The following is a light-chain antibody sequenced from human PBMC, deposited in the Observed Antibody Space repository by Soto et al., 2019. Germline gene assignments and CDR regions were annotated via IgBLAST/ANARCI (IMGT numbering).Light chain of an antibody. V-gene: IGLV2-23*01. CDR2: EGS. Sequence: QSALTQPASVSGSPGQSITISCTGTSSDVGSYNLVSWYQQHPGKAPKLMIYEGSKRPSGVSNRFSGSKSGNTASLTIYGLQAEDEADYNCCSYAGSSTYVVFGGGTKLTVL. J-gene: IGLJ2*01. CDR1: SSDVGSYNL. CDR3: CSYAGSSTYVV.